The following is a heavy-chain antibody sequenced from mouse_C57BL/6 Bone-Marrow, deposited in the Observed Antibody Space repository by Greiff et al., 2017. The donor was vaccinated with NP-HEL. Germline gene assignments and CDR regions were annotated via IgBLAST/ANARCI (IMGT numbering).Heavy chain of an antibody. CDR3: ARDPPYDYDDGAWFAY. J-gene: IGHJ3*01. V-gene: IGHV5-4*01. Sequence: EVMLVESGGGLVKPGGSLKLSCAASGFTFSSYAMSWVRQTPEKGPEWVATISDGGSYTYYPDNVKGRFTISRDNAKNNLYLQMSHLKSEDTAMYYCARDPPYDYDDGAWFAYWGQGTLVTVSA. CDR2: ISDGGSYT. D-gene: IGHD2-4*01. CDR1: GFTFSSYA.